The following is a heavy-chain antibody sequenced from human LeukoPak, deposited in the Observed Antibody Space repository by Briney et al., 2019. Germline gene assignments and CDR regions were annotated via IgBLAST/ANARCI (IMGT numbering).Heavy chain of an antibody. CDR3: AKENVPAAGEGFDY. Sequence: GGSLRLSCAASGFTFSSYGMHWVRQAPGKGLEWVAVISYDGSSKYYADSVKGRFTISRDNSKNTLYLQMNSLRAEDTAVYYCAKENVPAAGEGFDYWGQGTLGTVSS. CDR2: ISYDGSSK. J-gene: IGHJ4*02. V-gene: IGHV3-30*18. CDR1: GFTFSSYG. D-gene: IGHD2-2*01.